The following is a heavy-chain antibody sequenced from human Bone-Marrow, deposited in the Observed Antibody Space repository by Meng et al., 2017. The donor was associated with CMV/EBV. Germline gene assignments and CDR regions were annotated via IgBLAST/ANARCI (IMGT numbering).Heavy chain of an antibody. J-gene: IGHJ4*02. CDR1: GNTFTSYY. CDR2: INPSSGST. CDR3: ARDRVSDSSGYYPILDY. Sequence: ASVKVSCKASGNTFTSYYMHWVRQAPGQGLEWMGIINPSSGSTSYAQKFQGRVTMTRDTSTSTVYMELSSLRSEDTAVYYCARDRVSDSSGYYPILDYWGQGTLVTVSS. D-gene: IGHD3-22*01. V-gene: IGHV1-46*01.